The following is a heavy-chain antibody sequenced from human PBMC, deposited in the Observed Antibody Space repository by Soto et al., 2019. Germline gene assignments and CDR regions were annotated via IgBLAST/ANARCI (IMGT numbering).Heavy chain of an antibody. D-gene: IGHD4-4*01. Sequence: PGGSLRLSCAASGFTFSSYGMHWVRQAPGKGLEWVAVISYDGSNKYYADSVKGRFTISRDNSKNTLYLQMNSLRAEDTAVYYCAKVSMTTVTTAPFDYWGQGTLVTVSS. J-gene: IGHJ4*02. V-gene: IGHV3-30*18. CDR1: GFTFSSYG. CDR3: AKVSMTTVTTAPFDY. CDR2: ISYDGSNK.